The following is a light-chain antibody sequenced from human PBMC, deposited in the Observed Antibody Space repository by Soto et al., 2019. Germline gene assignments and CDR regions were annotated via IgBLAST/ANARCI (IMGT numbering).Light chain of an antibody. V-gene: IGKV1-5*01. CDR2: DAS. CDR3: QLSPTSSIT. Sequence: VQMTQSPTTLSASEGDRVTITCRASQTISSWLAWYQQKPGKAPNLLIYDASTLERGVPSRFSGTGSGTEFTLTIDRLQPDDFATYYCQLSPTSSITFGQGTRLEI. CDR1: QTISSW. J-gene: IGKJ5*01.